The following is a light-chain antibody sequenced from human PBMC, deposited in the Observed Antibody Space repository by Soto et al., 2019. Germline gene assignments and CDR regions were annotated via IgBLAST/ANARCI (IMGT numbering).Light chain of an antibody. CDR3: QQYNNWPPYT. CDR1: QSVSSN. CDR2: GAS. J-gene: IGKJ2*01. V-gene: IGKV3-15*01. Sequence: EIVMTQSPATLSVSPGERATLFCRASQSVSSNLAWYQQKPGQPPRLLIYGASTRATGIPARFSGSGSGTEITLTISSLQSEAFAVYYCQQYNNWPPYTFGQGTKLEIK.